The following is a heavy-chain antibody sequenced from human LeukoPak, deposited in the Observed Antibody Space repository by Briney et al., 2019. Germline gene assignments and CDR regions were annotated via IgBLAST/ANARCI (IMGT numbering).Heavy chain of an antibody. CDR3: ARAGPTGNLLYLYFDL. V-gene: IGHV3-30*03. CDR1: GFTFSSYG. D-gene: IGHD1-1*01. J-gene: IGHJ2*01. Sequence: GGSLRLSCAASGFTFSSYGMHWVRQAPGKGLEWVAIISYDGGYKYYADSVKGRFTISRDNSKNTLWLQMNSLRAEDTAVYYCARAGPTGNLLYLYFDLWGRGTLVTVSS. CDR2: ISYDGGYK.